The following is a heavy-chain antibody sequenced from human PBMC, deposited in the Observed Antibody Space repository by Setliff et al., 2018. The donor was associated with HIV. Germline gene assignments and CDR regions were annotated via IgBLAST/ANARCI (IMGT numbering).Heavy chain of an antibody. CDR2: IYYSGST. CDR3: ARDFTLVRGVISRYYYYGMDV. J-gene: IGHJ6*02. V-gene: IGHV4-31*03. D-gene: IGHD3-10*01. CDR1: GGSVSSGGYY. Sequence: SETLSLTCTVSGGSVSSGGYYWSWIRQHPGKGLECIGYIYYSGSTSYNPSLKSRVTISVDTSKNQFSLKLSSVTAADTAVYYCARDFTLVRGVISRYYYYGMDVWGQGTTVTVSS.